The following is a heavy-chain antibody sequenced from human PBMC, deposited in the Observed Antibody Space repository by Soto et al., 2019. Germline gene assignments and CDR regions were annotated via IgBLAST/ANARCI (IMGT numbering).Heavy chain of an antibody. CDR3: AKRGRQWLVTAGFNY. V-gene: IGHV3-30*18. CDR1: GFTFSDYA. D-gene: IGHD6-19*01. J-gene: IGHJ4*02. CDR2: VSHDGRNT. Sequence: VQLVESGGGVVQPGRSLRLSCAASGFTFSDYAMHWVRQAPGKGLEWVAVVSHDGRNTHYADSVKGRFTIPRDSSKNTVSLEMTSLRAEDTAVYYCAKRGRQWLVTAGFNYWGQGALVNVSS.